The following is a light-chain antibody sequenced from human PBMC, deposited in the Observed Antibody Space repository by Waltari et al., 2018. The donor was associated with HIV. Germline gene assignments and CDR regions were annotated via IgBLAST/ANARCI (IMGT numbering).Light chain of an antibody. CDR3: CSYTGSSTRRPYV. J-gene: IGLJ1*01. CDR2: EGS. CDR1: SSDVGSYNL. Sequence: QSALTQPASVSGSPGQSITISCTGTSSDVGSYNLVSWYQQHPGKAPKVSIVEGSKRPSGVSNRFSGSKSGNTASLTISGLQAEDEADYYCCSYTGSSTRRPYVFGTGTKVTVL. V-gene: IGLV2-23*01.